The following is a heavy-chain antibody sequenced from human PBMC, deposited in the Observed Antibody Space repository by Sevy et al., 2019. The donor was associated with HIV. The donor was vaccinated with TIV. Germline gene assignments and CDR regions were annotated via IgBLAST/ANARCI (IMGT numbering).Heavy chain of an antibody. J-gene: IGHJ3*02. Sequence: ASVKVSCKASGYTFTGYYIYWVRQAPGQGLEWMGRINPNNGDTNYAQKFQGRVTMTRDTSISTAYMELSRLRSDETALYYCACSIAARFLNAFDIWGQGTRVTVSS. CDR2: INPNNGDT. CDR3: ACSIAARFLNAFDI. D-gene: IGHD6-6*01. V-gene: IGHV1-2*06. CDR1: GYTFTGYY.